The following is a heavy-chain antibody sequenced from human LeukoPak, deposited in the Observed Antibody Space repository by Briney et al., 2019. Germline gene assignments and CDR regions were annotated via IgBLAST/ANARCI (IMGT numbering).Heavy chain of an antibody. Sequence: GESLKISCKGSGYSFTNYWIGWVRQMPGKGLEWMGMIYPGDSDTRYSPSFQGQVTISADKSISTAYLQWSSPEASDTATYFCARHGSSYYEPRYNWFDPWGQGTQVTVSS. J-gene: IGHJ5*02. CDR3: ARHGSSYYEPRYNWFDP. CDR1: GYSFTNYW. D-gene: IGHD3-16*01. V-gene: IGHV5-51*01. CDR2: IYPGDSDT.